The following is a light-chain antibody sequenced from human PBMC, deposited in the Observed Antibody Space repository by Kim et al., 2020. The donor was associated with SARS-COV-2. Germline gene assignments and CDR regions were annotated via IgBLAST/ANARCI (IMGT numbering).Light chain of an antibody. Sequence: PGQSVTISCSGTRSNIGKNTVNWYQQLPGTAPKLLIHSNSQRPSGVPDRFSGSKSGTSASLAISGLQPEDEADYYCSAWDDSLNDVFGGGTKLTVL. J-gene: IGLJ3*02. CDR1: RSNIGKNT. CDR3: SAWDDSLNDV. CDR2: SNS. V-gene: IGLV1-44*01.